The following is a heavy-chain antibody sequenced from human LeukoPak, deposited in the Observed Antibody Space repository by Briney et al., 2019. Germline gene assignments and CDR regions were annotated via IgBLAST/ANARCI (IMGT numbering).Heavy chain of an antibody. Sequence: GASVKVSCKASGYTFTSYDINWVRQAPGQGLEWMGRIIPIFGTANYAQKFQGRVTITTDESTSTAYMELSSLRSEDTAVYYCARLRLGELSFDYWGQGTLVTVSS. CDR3: ARLRLGELSFDY. V-gene: IGHV1-69*05. J-gene: IGHJ4*02. CDR1: GYTFTSYD. CDR2: IIPIFGTA. D-gene: IGHD3-16*02.